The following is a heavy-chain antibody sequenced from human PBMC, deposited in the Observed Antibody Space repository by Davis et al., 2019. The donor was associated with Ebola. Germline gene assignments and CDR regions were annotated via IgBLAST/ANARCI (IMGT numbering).Heavy chain of an antibody. Sequence: GESLKISCRASGFTFGDHHMDWVRQSPGKGLEWVGRSRNRRKGFTTEYAASVRGRFRITRDNSQNSIYLQMSSLRVDDTAVYFCTRDLSNSDYTAFDYWGQGTPVTVSS. D-gene: IGHD4-11*01. CDR3: TRDLSNSDYTAFDY. CDR1: GFTFGDHH. V-gene: IGHV3-72*01. CDR2: SRNRRKGFTT. J-gene: IGHJ4*02.